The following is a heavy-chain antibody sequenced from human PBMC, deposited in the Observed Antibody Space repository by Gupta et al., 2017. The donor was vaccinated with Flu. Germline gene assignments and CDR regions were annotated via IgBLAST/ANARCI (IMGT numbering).Heavy chain of an antibody. CDR2: NNPNSGRT. Sequence: PGQGLEWMGVNNPNSGRTKYALKFQGRVTLTSDTSISTAYVELSSLWSDDTAIYYCARVGYCSTTSCYEPFDSWGLGTLLTVSS. J-gene: IGHJ4*02. V-gene: IGHV1-2*02. D-gene: IGHD2-2*01. CDR3: ARVGYCSTTSCYEPFDS.